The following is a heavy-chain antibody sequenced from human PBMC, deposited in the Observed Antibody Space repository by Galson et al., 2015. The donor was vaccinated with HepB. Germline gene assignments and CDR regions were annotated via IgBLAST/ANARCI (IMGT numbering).Heavy chain of an antibody. CDR1: GFTFSSYG. V-gene: IGHV3-30*18. Sequence: SLRLSCAASGFTFSSYGMHWVRQAPGKGLEWVAVISYDGSNKYYADSVKGRFTISRDNSKNTLYLQMNSLRAEDTAVYYCAKGQQLVNYYYYMDVWGKGTTVTVSS. J-gene: IGHJ6*03. CDR2: ISYDGSNK. D-gene: IGHD6-13*01. CDR3: AKGQQLVNYYYYMDV.